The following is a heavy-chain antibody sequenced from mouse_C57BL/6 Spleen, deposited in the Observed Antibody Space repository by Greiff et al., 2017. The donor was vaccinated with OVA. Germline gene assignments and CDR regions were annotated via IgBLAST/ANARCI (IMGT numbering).Heavy chain of an antibody. D-gene: IGHD4-1*01. CDR3: ARGELGHDY. CDR2: ISYDGSN. V-gene: IGHV3-6*01. Sequence: VQVVESGPGLVKPSQSLSLTCSVTGYSITSGYYWNWIRQFPGNKLEWMGYISYDGSNNYNPSLKNRISITRDTSKNQFFLKLNSVTTEDTATYYCARGELGHDYWGQGTTLTVSS. J-gene: IGHJ2*01. CDR1: GYSITSGYY.